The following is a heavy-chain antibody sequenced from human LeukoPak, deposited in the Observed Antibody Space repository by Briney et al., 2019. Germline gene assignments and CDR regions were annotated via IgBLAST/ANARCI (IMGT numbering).Heavy chain of an antibody. D-gene: IGHD3-10*01. J-gene: IGHJ4*02. CDR3: AKEDPTMVRGSITFIQLAY. Sequence: GGSLRLSCAASGFTFSNYAMSWVRQAPGKGLEWVSAISSSGTYYADSVRGRFTISRDNSKNTLFLYMNSLRADDTAVYYCAKEDPTMVRGSITFIQLAYWGQGTRVTVSS. V-gene: IGHV3-23*01. CDR1: GFTFSNYA. CDR2: ISSSGT.